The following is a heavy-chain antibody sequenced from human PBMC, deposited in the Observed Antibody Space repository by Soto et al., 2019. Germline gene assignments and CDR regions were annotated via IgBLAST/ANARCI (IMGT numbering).Heavy chain of an antibody. CDR3: AIDRSAALGYGLDV. CDR2: ISAYNGRT. V-gene: IGHV1-18*01. J-gene: IGHJ6*02. D-gene: IGHD6-13*01. Sequence: GASVKVYCKASGYTFSSYGITWVRQAPGQGLEWMGWISAYNGRTSSSQKFRGRVTMTTDTSTTTADMELTSLRSDDTAVYYCAIDRSAALGYGLDVWGQGTSVTVSS. CDR1: GYTFSSYG.